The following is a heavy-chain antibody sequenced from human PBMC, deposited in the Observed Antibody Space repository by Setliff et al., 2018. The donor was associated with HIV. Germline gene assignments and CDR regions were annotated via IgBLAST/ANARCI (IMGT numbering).Heavy chain of an antibody. Sequence: SETLSLTCTVSGGSISSSSYYWGWIRRPPGKGLEWIGSIYYSGSTYYNPSLKSRVTISVDTSKNQFSLKLSSVTAADTAVYYCARHSPIGELFKWFDPWGQGTLVTVSS. CDR1: GGSISSSSYY. CDR3: ARHSPIGELFKWFDP. V-gene: IGHV4-39*01. D-gene: IGHD3-10*01. J-gene: IGHJ5*02. CDR2: IYYSGST.